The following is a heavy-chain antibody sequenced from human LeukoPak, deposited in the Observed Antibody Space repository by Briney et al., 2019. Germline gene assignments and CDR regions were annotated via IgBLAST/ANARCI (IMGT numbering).Heavy chain of an antibody. CDR2: ISYDGSNK. J-gene: IGHJ1*01. V-gene: IGHV3-30-3*01. D-gene: IGHD4-17*01. Sequence: ISYDGSNKYYAASVKGRFTISRDNSKNTLYLQMNSLRAEDTAVYYCARGDPYGDCARYFQHWGQGTLVTVSS. CDR3: ARGDPYGDCARYFQH.